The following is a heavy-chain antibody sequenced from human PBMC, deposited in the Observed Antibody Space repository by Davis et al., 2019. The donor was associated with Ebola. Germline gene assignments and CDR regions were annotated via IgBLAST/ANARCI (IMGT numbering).Heavy chain of an antibody. CDR1: GGSFSGYY. Sequence: GSLRLSCAVYGGSFSGYYWSWIRQPPGKGLEWIGEINHSGSTNYNPSLKSRVIISVDTSKNQFSLKLNSVTAADTAVYYCVRKMESGSYKNFDYWGQGGRVTVSS. J-gene: IGHJ4*02. D-gene: IGHD1-26*01. V-gene: IGHV4-34*01. CDR3: VRKMESGSYKNFDY. CDR2: INHSGST.